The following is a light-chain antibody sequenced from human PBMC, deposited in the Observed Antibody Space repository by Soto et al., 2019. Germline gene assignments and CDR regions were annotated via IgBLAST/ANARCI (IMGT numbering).Light chain of an antibody. Sequence: QSVLTQPPSVSGTPGQRVTISCSGSTSNIGSNYVYWYQHLPGTAPKLLINRNNQRPSGVPDRFSGSKSGTSASLAISGLRSEDEADYYCATWDDSLSGHVVFGGGTKLTVL. CDR2: RNN. V-gene: IGLV1-47*01. J-gene: IGLJ2*01. CDR1: TSNIGSNY. CDR3: ATWDDSLSGHVV.